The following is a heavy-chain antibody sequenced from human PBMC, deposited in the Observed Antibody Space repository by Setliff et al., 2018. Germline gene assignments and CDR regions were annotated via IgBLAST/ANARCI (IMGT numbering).Heavy chain of an antibody. CDR3: AREVLSTVVAWDY. Sequence: ASVKVSCKASGNTFTGYYIHWLRQAPGQGLEWMGCINPNSGDTTLAQKFQGRVTITRDTSNSTDYMDLSRLTSDDTAVYYCAREVLSTVVAWDYWGQGTLVTVSS. CDR1: GNTFTGYY. V-gene: IGHV1-2*02. CDR2: INPNSGDT. D-gene: IGHD4-17*01. J-gene: IGHJ4*02.